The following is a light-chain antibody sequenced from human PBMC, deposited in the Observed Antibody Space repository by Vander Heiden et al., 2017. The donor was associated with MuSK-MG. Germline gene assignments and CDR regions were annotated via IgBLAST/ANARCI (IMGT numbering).Light chain of an antibody. CDR3: QQSYSTPLT. J-gene: IGKJ4*01. V-gene: IGKV1-39*01. Sequence: DIQITPSPSSLSASVGDRVTITCRASQSISSYLNWYQQKPGKAPKLLIYAASSCQSGVPSRFSGSGSGTDFTLTISRRLPEDFATYYCQQSYSTPLTFGGGTKVEIK. CDR2: AAS. CDR1: QSISSY.